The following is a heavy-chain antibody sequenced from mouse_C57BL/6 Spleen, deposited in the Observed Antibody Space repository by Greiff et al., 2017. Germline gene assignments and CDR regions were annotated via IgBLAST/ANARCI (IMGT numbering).Heavy chain of an antibody. CDR3: AGEEGAARAEFAY. Sequence: QVQLQQSGAELVRPGTSVKMSCKASGYTFTNYWIGWAKQRPGHGLEWIGDIYPGGGYTNYNEKFKGKATLTADKSSSTAYMQFSSLTSEDSAIYYGAGEEGAARAEFAYWGQGTLVTVSA. V-gene: IGHV1-63*01. CDR2: IYPGGGYT. D-gene: IGHD3-1*01. J-gene: IGHJ3*01. CDR1: GYTFTNYW.